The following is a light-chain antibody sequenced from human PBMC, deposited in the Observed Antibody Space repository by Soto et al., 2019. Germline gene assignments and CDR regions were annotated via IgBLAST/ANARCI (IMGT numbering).Light chain of an antibody. Sequence: ALTQPASVSGSPGQSITISCTGSSSDIGTYNYLSWYQQHPGKAPKLMIYEVSDRPSGISNRFSGSKSGNTASLTISGLQAEDEADYYCSSYTSSGTHWVFGGGTKLTVL. CDR1: SSDIGTYNY. V-gene: IGLV2-14*01. CDR2: EVS. J-gene: IGLJ3*02. CDR3: SSYTSSGTHWV.